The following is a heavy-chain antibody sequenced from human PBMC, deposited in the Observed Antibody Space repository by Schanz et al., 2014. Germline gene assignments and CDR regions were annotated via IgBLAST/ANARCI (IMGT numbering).Heavy chain of an antibody. CDR3: AGAFDSSGYYFDY. CDR1: GYTFTSDS. J-gene: IGHJ4*02. Sequence: QVQLVQSGAEVKKPGASVKVSCKASGYTFTSDSMHWEREAPGQGLDWMGWIIPILGIANYAQKFQGRVTNTADKSTSTAYMDLSSLRPEDTAVYYCAGAFDSSGYYFDYWGQGTLVTVSS. D-gene: IGHD3-22*01. CDR2: IIPILGIA. V-gene: IGHV1-69*09.